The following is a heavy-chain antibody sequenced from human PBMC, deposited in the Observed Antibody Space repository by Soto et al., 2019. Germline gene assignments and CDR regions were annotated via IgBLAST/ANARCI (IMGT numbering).Heavy chain of an antibody. V-gene: IGHV3-33*01. CDR2: IWEDGSNE. CDR3: ATEEGLGPTSNCFDY. D-gene: IGHD1-26*01. CDR1: GFIFSNYG. J-gene: IGHJ4*02. Sequence: QVQLEESGGGVVQPGRSLRLSCAASGFIFSNYGMHWVRQAPGKGPEWVAGIWEDGSNEGYVDSVKGRFTISRDNPKNTLYLQMNSLRAEDTAVYYCATEEGLGPTSNCFDYWGQGTQVTVSS.